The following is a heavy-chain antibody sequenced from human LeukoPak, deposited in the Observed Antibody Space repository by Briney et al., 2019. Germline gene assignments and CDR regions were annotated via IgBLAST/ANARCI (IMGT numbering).Heavy chain of an antibody. CDR3: ARGYYDSSGPGALDI. D-gene: IGHD3-22*01. V-gene: IGHV3-53*01. Sequence: GGALRLSCAASGFTVNSKYMSWVRQAPGKGLEWVSGMYSGGSTNYADSVKGRFTISRDNSKNTLYLEMNSLRAEDTAVYYCARGYYDSSGPGALDIWGQGTMVAVSS. CDR1: GFTVNSKY. J-gene: IGHJ3*02. CDR2: MYSGGST.